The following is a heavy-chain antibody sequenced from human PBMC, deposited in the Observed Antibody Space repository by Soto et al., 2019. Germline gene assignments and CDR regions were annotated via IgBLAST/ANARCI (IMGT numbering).Heavy chain of an antibody. CDR3: AISNSSSWYSMEFYGMDV. V-gene: IGHV1-18*01. CDR1: GYTFTSYG. CDR2: ISAYNGNT. J-gene: IGHJ6*02. D-gene: IGHD6-13*01. Sequence: ASVKVSCKASGYTFTSYGISWVRQAPGQGLEWMGWISAYNGNTNYAQKLQGRVTMTTDTSTSTAYMELRSLRSDDTAVYYCAISNSSSWYSMEFYGMDVWGQGTTVTVSS.